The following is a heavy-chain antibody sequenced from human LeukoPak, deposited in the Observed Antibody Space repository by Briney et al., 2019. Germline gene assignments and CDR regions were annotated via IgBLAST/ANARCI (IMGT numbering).Heavy chain of an antibody. D-gene: IGHD1-7*01. CDR2: IYSSGST. V-gene: IGHV4-4*07. J-gene: IGHJ5*02. CDR3: ARVGNYNYHWWFDP. CDR1: GGSISSYY. Sequence: PSETLSLTCTVSGGSISSYYWSWIRQPAGKGLEWIGRIYSSGSTNYNPSLKSRVTMSVDTSKNQFSLKLSSVTAADTAMYYCARVGNYNYHWWFDPWGQGTLVTVSS.